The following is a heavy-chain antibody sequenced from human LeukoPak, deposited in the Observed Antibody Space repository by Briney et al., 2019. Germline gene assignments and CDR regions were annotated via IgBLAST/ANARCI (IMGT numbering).Heavy chain of an antibody. CDR2: INPSGDST. V-gene: IGHV1-46*01. J-gene: IGHJ4*02. D-gene: IGHD3-22*01. Sequence: ASVKVSCKASGYTFTSYYMHWVRQAPGQGLEWMGIINPSGDSTSYAQKFQGRVTMTRDTSTSTVYMELSSLRSGDTAVYYCAFTYYYDSSGYYAPHSLGYWGQGTLVTVSS. CDR1: GYTFTSYY. CDR3: AFTYYYDSSGYYAPHSLGY.